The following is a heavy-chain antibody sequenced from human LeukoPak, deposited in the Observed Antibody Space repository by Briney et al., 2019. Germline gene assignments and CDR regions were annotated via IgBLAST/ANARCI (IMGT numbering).Heavy chain of an antibody. V-gene: IGHV4-59*12. CDR2: IYYSGST. D-gene: IGHD3-22*01. J-gene: IGHJ3*02. CDR1: GGSISSYC. CDR3: ARDGESSYEYYYDSSASYAFDI. Sequence: SSETLYLTCTVSGGSISSYCWSWIRQPPGKGLEWIGYIYYSGSTNYNPSLKSRVTMSVDTSKNQFSLKLSSVTAADTAVYYCARDGESSYEYYYDSSASYAFDIWGQGTMVTVSS.